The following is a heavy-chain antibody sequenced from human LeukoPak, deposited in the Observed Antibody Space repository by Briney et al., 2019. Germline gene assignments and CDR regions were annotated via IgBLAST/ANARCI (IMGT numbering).Heavy chain of an antibody. J-gene: IGHJ3*02. CDR3: AKYGAFLKHRIAAAGDAFDI. V-gene: IGHV3-30*02. CDR1: GFTFSSYG. D-gene: IGHD6-13*01. CDR2: IRYDGSNK. Sequence: PGGSLRLSCAASGFTFSSYGMHWVRQAPGKGLEWVAFIRYDGSNKYYADSVKGRFTISRDNSKNTLYLQMNSLRADDTAVYYCAKYGAFLKHRIAAAGDAFDIWGQGTMVTVSS.